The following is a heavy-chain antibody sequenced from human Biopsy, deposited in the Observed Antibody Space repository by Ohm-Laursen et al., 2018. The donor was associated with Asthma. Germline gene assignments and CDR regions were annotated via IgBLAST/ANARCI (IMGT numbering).Heavy chain of an antibody. CDR3: ASDFPKDYVRYNFQF. CDR2: HDHEEGGT. D-gene: IGHD4-17*01. J-gene: IGHJ4*02. CDR1: GYSLTDLS. V-gene: IGHV1-24*01. Sequence: ASVKVSCNISGYSLTDLSMHWVRQAPGQGLEWIRGHDHEEGGTVNARRFQGRVTMTEDTSTDTAYMELSSLSSDDTAVYYCASDFPKDYVRYNFQFWGQGTLVTVSS.